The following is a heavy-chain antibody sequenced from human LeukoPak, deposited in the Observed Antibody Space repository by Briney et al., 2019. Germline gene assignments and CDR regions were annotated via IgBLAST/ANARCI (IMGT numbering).Heavy chain of an antibody. Sequence: PSETLSLTCTVSGGSISSSSYYWGWIRQPPGKGLEWIGSIYYSGNIYYNPSLESRATISADTSKNQFSLKLSSVTAADTAVYYCARDSSSWSGYFDYWGQGTLVTVSS. V-gene: IGHV4-39*07. CDR3: ARDSSSWSGYFDY. CDR1: GGSISSSSYY. CDR2: IYYSGNI. J-gene: IGHJ4*02. D-gene: IGHD6-13*01.